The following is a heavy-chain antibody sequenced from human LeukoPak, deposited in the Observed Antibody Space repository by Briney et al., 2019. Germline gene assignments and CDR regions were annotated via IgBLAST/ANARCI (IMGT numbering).Heavy chain of an antibody. D-gene: IGHD3-10*01. Sequence: SETLSLTCAVYGGSFSGYYWSWIRQPPGKGLEWIGEINHSGSTYYNPSLKSRVTISVDTSKNQFSLKLSSVTAADTAVYYCARVLGSEAKYYFDYWGQGTLVTVSS. CDR1: GGSFSGYY. CDR3: ARVLGSEAKYYFDY. J-gene: IGHJ4*02. V-gene: IGHV4-34*01. CDR2: INHSGST.